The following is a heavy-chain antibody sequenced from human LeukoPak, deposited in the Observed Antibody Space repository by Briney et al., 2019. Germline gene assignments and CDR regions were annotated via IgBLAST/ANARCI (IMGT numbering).Heavy chain of an antibody. V-gene: IGHV4-61*05. Sequence: SETLSLTCTVSGGSISSSSYYWSWIRQPPGEGLEWIAYIFHTGDSNQNPSLKGRVSVSLDIPKNELSLKLSSVSAADTAVYYCARHAFASPLDTWGQGTVVIVSS. CDR3: ARHAFASPLDT. CDR1: GGSISSSSYY. D-gene: IGHD3-16*01. J-gene: IGHJ5*02. CDR2: IFHTGDS.